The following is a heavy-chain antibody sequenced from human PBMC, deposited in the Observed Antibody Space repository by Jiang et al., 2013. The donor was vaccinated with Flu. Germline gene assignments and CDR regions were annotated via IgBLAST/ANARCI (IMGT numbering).Heavy chain of an antibody. CDR2: IYQTGKT. J-gene: IGHJ5*02. Sequence: VQLVESGPGLVKPSETLSLTCTVSGYSISSGHHRGWIRQPPGKGLEWIGSIYQTGKTYYSPSLRSRVTMSVDTSKNQFSLRLPSVTAADTAVYFCARGMMGSSSSDPHNWFDPWGQGTLVTVSS. D-gene: IGHD6-6*01. CDR3: ARGMMGSSSSDPHNWFDP. CDR1: GYSISSGHH. V-gene: IGHV4-38-2*02.